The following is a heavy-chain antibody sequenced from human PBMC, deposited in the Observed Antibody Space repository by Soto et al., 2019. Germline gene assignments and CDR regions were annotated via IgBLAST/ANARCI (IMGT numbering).Heavy chain of an antibody. J-gene: IGHJ6*02. CDR3: ARATIFGVVIIGYYYGMDV. CDR1: GDSVSSNSAA. CDR2: TYYRSKWYN. V-gene: IGHV6-1*01. Sequence: SQTLSLTCAIPGDSVSSNSAAWNWIRQSPSRGLEWLGRTYYRSKWYNDYAVSVKSRITINPDTSKNQFSLQLNSVTPEDTAVYYCARATIFGVVIIGYYYGMDVWGQGTMVTVSS. D-gene: IGHD3-3*01.